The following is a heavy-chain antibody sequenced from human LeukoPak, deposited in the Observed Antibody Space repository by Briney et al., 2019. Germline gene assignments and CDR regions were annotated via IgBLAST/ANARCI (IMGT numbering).Heavy chain of an antibody. CDR2: ISAYNGNT. Sequence: ASVKVSCKASGYTFTSYGISWVRQAPGQGLEWMGWISAYNGNTNYAQKLQGKVTMTTDTSTSTAYMELRSLRSGDTAVYYCARSRLWGNTFDYWGQGTLVTVSS. CDR3: ARSRLWGNTFDY. CDR1: GYTFTSYG. D-gene: IGHD7-27*01. J-gene: IGHJ4*02. V-gene: IGHV1-18*01.